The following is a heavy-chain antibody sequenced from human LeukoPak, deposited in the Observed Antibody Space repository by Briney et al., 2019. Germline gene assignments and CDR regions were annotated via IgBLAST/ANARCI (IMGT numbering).Heavy chain of an antibody. CDR1: GFTFTNYW. J-gene: IGHJ6*03. CDR2: IKQDRSEK. V-gene: IGHV3-7*03. Sequence: GGSLRLSCAASGFTFTNYWMSWVRQAPGKGLGLVANIKQDRSEKYYVDSVKGRFTISRDNAKNSLYLQMNSLRAEDTAVYYCARVLRYCSGGNCYSGGLGYMDVWGKGTTVTISS. D-gene: IGHD2-15*01. CDR3: ARVLRYCSGGNCYSGGLGYMDV.